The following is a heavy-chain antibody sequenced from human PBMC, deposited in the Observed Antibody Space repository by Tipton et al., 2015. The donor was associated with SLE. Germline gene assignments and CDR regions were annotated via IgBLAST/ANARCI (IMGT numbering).Heavy chain of an antibody. Sequence: TLSLTCTVSGGSISSYYWSWIRQPPGKGLEWIGYIYYSGSTNYNPSLKSRVTISVDTSKNQFSLKLSSVTAADTAVYYCARAPSMFGVVTSFDYWGQGTLVTVSS. V-gene: IGHV4-59*01. J-gene: IGHJ4*02. CDR2: IYYSGST. CDR3: ARAPSMFGVVTSFDY. CDR1: GGSISSYY. D-gene: IGHD3-3*01.